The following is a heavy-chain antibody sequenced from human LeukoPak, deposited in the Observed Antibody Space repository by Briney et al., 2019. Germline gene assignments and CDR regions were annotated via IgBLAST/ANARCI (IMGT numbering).Heavy chain of an antibody. J-gene: IGHJ6*02. V-gene: IGHV3-74*01. CDR2: INDDRTI. CDR3: ARDYYYGMDV. Sequence: GGSLRLSCAASGFTFSSYWIHWARQAPGKGLVWVSRINDDRTISYADSVTGRFTSSIDNATTTVSLQLNRLRGEDTAVYYCARDYYYGMDVWGQGTTVTVSS. CDR1: GFTFSSYW.